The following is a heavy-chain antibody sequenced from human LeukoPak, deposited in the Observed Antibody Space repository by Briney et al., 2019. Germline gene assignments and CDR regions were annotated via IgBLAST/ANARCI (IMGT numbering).Heavy chain of an antibody. CDR1: GFTFSSYW. CDR3: AKDLFRYSGPFY. J-gene: IGHJ4*02. Sequence: GGSLRLSCAASGFTFSSYWMSWVRQAPGKGLEWVANIKQDGSEKYYVDSVKGRFTISRDNSKNTLYLQMNSLRAEDTAVYYCAKDLFRYSGPFYWGQGTLVTVSS. D-gene: IGHD2-15*01. CDR2: IKQDGSEK. V-gene: IGHV3-7*03.